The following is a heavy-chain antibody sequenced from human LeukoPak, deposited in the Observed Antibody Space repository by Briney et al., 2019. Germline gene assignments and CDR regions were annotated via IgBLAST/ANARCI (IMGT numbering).Heavy chain of an antibody. CDR3: ARPYCSAGNCYSNFDS. J-gene: IGHJ4*02. CDR1: GVSFSNYY. CDR2: INHSGST. V-gene: IGHV4-34*01. D-gene: IGHD2-15*01. Sequence: SETLSLTCAVYGVSFSNYYWSWIRQPPGKGLEWIGEINHSGSTNYNPSLKSRVTISVDTSKKQFSLKLSSVTAADTAVYYCARPYCSAGNCYSNFDSWGQGTLVTVSS.